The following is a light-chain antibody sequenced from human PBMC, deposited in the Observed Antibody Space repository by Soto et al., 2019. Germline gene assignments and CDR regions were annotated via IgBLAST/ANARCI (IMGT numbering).Light chain of an antibody. J-gene: IGLJ1*01. V-gene: IGLV2-23*02. CDR2: EVT. CDR1: SSDVGTYNL. Sequence: QSVLTQPASVSGSPGQSLTISCTGSSSDVGTYNLVSWYQQHPGKAPKLLIYEVTKRPSGVSNRFSASKSGNTASLTISGLQADDEADYFCCSYAGGYIFYAFGTGTKVTVL. CDR3: CSYAGGYIFYA.